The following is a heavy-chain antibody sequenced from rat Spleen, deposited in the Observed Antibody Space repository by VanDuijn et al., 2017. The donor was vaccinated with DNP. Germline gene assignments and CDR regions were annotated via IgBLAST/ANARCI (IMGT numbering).Heavy chain of an antibody. V-gene: IGHV3-3*01. CDR1: GHSITDSYR. Sequence: EVQLQESGPGLVKPSQSLSLTCSVTGHSITDSYRWNWIRKFPGNKLEWMGYINSAANTRYNPSLKGRISITRDTSKNQFFLQVNSVTAEDTATYYCASTQFSGDVNWFAYWGQGTLVTVSS. D-gene: IGHD1-1*01. CDR2: INSAANT. J-gene: IGHJ3*01. CDR3: ASTQFSGDVNWFAY.